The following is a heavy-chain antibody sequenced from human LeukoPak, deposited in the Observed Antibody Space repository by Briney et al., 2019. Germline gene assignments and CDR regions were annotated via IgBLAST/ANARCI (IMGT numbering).Heavy chain of an antibody. Sequence: PGGSLRLSCAASGFTFSDYYMSWIRQAPGKGPEWVSYISSSGSTIYYADSVKGRFTISRDNAKNSLYLQMNSLRAEDTAVYYCATPLGYCSSTSCGPLDYWGQGTLVTVSS. CDR3: ATPLGYCSSTSCGPLDY. CDR1: GFTFSDYY. CDR2: ISSSGSTI. D-gene: IGHD2-2*01. V-gene: IGHV3-11*01. J-gene: IGHJ4*02.